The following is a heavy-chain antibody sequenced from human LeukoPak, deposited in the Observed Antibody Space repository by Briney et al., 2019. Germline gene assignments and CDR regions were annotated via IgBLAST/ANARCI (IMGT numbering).Heavy chain of an antibody. V-gene: IGHV4-39*01. CDR3: ARHRSGSYIRYFDF. Sequence: SETLSLTCTVSGDSINTSNYFWGWIRASTGKRLEWIGNIYYVGTSDYNPSLKSRVTISIDTSKNQFSLNLRSVTAADTAFYYCARHRSGSYIRYFDFWGQGALVTVSS. CDR1: GDSINTSNYF. D-gene: IGHD1-26*01. J-gene: IGHJ4*02. CDR2: IYYVGTS.